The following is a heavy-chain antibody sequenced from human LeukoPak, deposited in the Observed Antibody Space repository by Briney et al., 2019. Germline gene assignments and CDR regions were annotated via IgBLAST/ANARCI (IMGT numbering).Heavy chain of an antibody. CDR2: IYTSGST. J-gene: IGHJ5*02. D-gene: IGHD4-11*01. Sequence: TLSLTCTVSGCSISSGSYYWSWIRQPAGKGLEWIGRIYTSGSTNYNPSLKSRVTRSVDTSKNQFSLKLRSVTAADTAVYYCAKEDYKGWFDPWGQGTLVTVSS. CDR3: AKEDYKGWFDP. CDR1: GCSISSGSYY. V-gene: IGHV4-61*02.